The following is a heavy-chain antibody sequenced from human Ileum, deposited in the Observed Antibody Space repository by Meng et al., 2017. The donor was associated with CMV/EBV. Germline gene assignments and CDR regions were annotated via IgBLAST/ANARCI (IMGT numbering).Heavy chain of an antibody. CDR2: INSGNGYA. CDR1: GETFSGTYA. J-gene: IGHJ4*02. D-gene: IGHD6-19*01. CDR3: ARTNQQWLGYYFDY. V-gene: IGHV1-3*04. Sequence: QVQLVQSGAEVKKPGASLKIACKASGETFSGTYAIHWVRQAPGQRLEWVGCINSGNGYAKYSQKFQGRVTITRDRDTTTASMELSSLKSDDTAMYYCARTNQQWLGYYFDYWGQGTLVTVSS.